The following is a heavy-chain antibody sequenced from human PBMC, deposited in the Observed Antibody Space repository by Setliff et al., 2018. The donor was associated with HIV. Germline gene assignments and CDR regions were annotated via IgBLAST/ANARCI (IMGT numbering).Heavy chain of an antibody. CDR2: ILHTGST. Sequence: PSETLSVTCDVSRYSVNSNYYWGWIRQPPGKGLDSPGRVLEWIGHILHTGSTYYNPSLKSRVSMSIDTSKNQLSLDLSSVTAADTAVYYCATAPGISYFDYWGQGALVTVSS. CDR1: RYSVNSNYY. D-gene: IGHD6-13*01. V-gene: IGHV4-38-2*01. CDR3: ATAPGISYFDY. J-gene: IGHJ4*02.